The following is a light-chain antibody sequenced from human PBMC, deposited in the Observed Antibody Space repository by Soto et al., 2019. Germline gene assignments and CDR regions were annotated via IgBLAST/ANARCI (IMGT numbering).Light chain of an antibody. J-gene: IGKJ1*01. CDR2: PAS. CDR3: QQYGSSPWT. CDR1: QSVSTY. Sequence: EIVLTQSPATLSLSPGERATLSCRASQSVSTYLAWYQQKPGQAPRLLFNPASNRTPGIPARFSGSGSGTDFTLTISRLEPEDFAVYYCQQYGSSPWTFGQGTKGDIK. V-gene: IGKV3-20*01.